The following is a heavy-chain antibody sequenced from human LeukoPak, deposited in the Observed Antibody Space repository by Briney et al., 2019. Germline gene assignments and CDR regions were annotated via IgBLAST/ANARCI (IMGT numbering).Heavy chain of an antibody. CDR1: GGSFSGYY. CDR3: ARGWSAGSRDY. J-gene: IGHJ4*02. CDR2: IKHSGST. Sequence: SETLSLTCAVYGGSFSGYYWSWIRQPPGKGLEWIGEIKHSGSTNYNPSLKSRVTISVDTSKNQFSLKLSSVTAADTAVYYCARGWSAGSRDYWGQGTLVTVSS. V-gene: IGHV4-34*01.